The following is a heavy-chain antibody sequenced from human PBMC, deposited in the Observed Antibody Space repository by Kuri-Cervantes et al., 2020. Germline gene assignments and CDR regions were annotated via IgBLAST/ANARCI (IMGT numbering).Heavy chain of an antibody. D-gene: IGHD7-27*01. CDR2: IYYSGST. J-gene: IGHJ6*02. V-gene: IGHV4-59*12. CDR3: AREMTQNWGSLYFQHYYYYGMDV. Sequence: SETLSLTCTVSGGSISSYYWSWIRQPPGKGLEWIGYIYYSGSTNYNPSLKSRVTISVDTSKNQFSLKLSSVTAVDTAVYYCAREMTQNWGSLYFQHYYYYGMDVWGQGTTVTVSS. CDR1: GGSISSYY.